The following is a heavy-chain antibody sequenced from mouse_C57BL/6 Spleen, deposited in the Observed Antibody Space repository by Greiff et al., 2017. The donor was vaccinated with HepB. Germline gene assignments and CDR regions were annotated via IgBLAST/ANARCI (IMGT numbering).Heavy chain of an antibody. CDR3: ARNCGSSYDWYFDV. CDR2: IWSGGST. CDR1: GFSLTSYG. D-gene: IGHD1-1*01. J-gene: IGHJ1*03. Sequence: VKLVESGPGLVQPSQSLSITCTVSGFSLTSYGVHWVRQSPGKGLEWLGVIWSGGSTDYNAAFISRLSISKDNSKSQVFFKMNSLQADDTAIYYCARNCGSSYDWYFDVWGTGTTVTVSS. V-gene: IGHV2-2*01.